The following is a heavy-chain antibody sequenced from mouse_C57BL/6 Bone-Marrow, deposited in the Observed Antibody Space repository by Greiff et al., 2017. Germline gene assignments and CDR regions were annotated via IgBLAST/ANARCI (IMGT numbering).Heavy chain of an antibody. D-gene: IGHD1-1*01. CDR3: ARDYGSSYPIAY. Sequence: VQLQQSGSELRSPGSSVKLSCKDFDSEVFPIAYMSWVRQKPGHGFEWIGGILPSIGRTIYGDKFEDKATLDADTQSNKAYLGLNSLTSEYSAIYNCARDYGSSYPIAYWGQVTLVTVSA. CDR1: DSEVFPIAY. J-gene: IGHJ3*01. CDR2: ILPSIGRT. V-gene: IGHV15-2*01.